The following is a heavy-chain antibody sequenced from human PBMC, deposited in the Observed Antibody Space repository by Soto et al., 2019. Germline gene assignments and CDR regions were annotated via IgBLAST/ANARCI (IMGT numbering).Heavy chain of an antibody. V-gene: IGHV3-21*01. D-gene: IGHD6-6*01. J-gene: IGHJ6*02. CDR2: ISSSSSYI. CDR3: ARGAARLVTNYYYYGMDV. Sequence: GGSLRLSCAASGFTFSSYSMNWVRQAPGKGLEWVSSISSSSSYIYYADSVKGRFTISRDNAKNSLYLQMNSLRAEDTAVYYCARGAARLVTNYYYYGMDVWGQGTTVTVSS. CDR1: GFTFSSYS.